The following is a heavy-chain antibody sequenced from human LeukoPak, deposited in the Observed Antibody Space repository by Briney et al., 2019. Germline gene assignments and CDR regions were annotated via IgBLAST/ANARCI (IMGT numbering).Heavy chain of an antibody. Sequence: GGSLRLSCAASGFTFSNAWMSWVRQAPGKGLEWVGRITSKADGGTTDYAAPVKGRFTISRDDSKNTLYLQMNSLKTEDTAVYYCTTESYDFWSGGDYYYGMDVWGQGTTVTVSS. V-gene: IGHV3-15*01. CDR2: ITSKADGGTT. CDR3: TTESYDFWSGGDYYYGMDV. J-gene: IGHJ6*02. CDR1: GFTFSNAW. D-gene: IGHD3-3*01.